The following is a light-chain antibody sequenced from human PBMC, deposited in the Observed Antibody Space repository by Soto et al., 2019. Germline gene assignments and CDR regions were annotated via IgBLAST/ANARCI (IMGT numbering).Light chain of an antibody. CDR1: RGISDS. Sequence: IQLTQSPSSLSASVGDRVTITCRASRGISDSLAWYQQKPGKAPNLLIYAASTLQSGVPSRFSGSCSGTDFTLTITSLQPEDSSTYFCQQLDSFPYTFGQGTRLEI. V-gene: IGKV1-9*01. CDR2: AAS. CDR3: QQLDSFPYT. J-gene: IGKJ2*01.